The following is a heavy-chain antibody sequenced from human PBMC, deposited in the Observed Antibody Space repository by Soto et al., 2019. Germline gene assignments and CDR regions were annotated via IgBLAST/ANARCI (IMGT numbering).Heavy chain of an antibody. CDR1: GDSISTSNYY. D-gene: IGHD2-2*01. CDR2: VFYSGSS. Sequence: QLQVQESGPGLLKPSETLSLTCTVSGDSISTSNYYWSWIRQSPGKGLEWIGSVFYSGSSYYNPSLKSRVTISMDASRNQFSLRVNSVTAADTAVYYCASRKREEICSSGNCYFTYWGQGTLVTVSS. V-gene: IGHV4-39*01. CDR3: ASRKREEICSSGNCYFTY. J-gene: IGHJ4*02.